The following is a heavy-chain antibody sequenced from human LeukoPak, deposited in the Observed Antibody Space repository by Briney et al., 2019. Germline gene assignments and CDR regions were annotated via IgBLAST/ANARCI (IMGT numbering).Heavy chain of an antibody. CDR3: ARGYNSGWYRGWFDP. CDR2: IYPGDSDT. CDR1: GYSFTTYW. V-gene: IGHV5-51*01. D-gene: IGHD6-19*01. J-gene: IGHJ5*02. Sequence: GESLKISCKGSGYSFTTYWIGWVRQMPGKGLEWMGIIYPGDSDTRYSPSFQGQVTISADKSISTAYLQWSSLKASDTAMYYCARGYNSGWYRGWFDPWGQGTLVTVSS.